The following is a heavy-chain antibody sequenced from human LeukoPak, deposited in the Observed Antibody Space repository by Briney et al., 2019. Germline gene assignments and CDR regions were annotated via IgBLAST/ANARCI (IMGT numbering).Heavy chain of an antibody. V-gene: IGHV3-15*01. CDR3: AHRDTTMVRVVY. CDR1: GFTFRNAS. J-gene: IGHJ4*02. Sequence: GGSLRLSCAASGFTFRNASMSWVRQAPGKGLEWVGRIKSKTDGGRTDYAAPVRGRFTISRDDSKNTLYLQMNSLTTEDTAVYFCAHRDTTMVRVVYWGQGTLVTVSS. CDR2: IKSKTDGGRT. D-gene: IGHD5-18*01.